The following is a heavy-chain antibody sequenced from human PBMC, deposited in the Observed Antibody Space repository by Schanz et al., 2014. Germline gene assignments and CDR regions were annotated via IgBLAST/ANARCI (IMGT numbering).Heavy chain of an antibody. V-gene: IGHV1-3*01. D-gene: IGHD5-12*01. CDR3: ARGGGPEDVFDI. Sequence: QVHLVQSGAEVHKPGASLKISCKVSGYTFTSYSIHWVRQAPGQRLEWMGWINAANGNTNYAQKLQGRVTMTTDTSTSTAYMELRSLRSDDTAVYYCARGGGPEDVFDIWGQGTIRTVSS. CDR1: GYTFTSYS. J-gene: IGHJ3*02. CDR2: INAANGNT.